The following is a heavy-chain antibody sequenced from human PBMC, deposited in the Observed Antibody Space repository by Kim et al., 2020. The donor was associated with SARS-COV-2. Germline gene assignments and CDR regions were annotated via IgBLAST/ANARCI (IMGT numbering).Heavy chain of an antibody. Sequence: SRVTISVDTSKNQFSLKLSSVTAADTAVYYCARVRPLVWTVTNLKNWFDPWGQGTLVTVSS. D-gene: IGHD4-17*01. J-gene: IGHJ5*02. V-gene: IGHV4-34*01. CDR3: ARVRPLVWTVTNLKNWFDP.